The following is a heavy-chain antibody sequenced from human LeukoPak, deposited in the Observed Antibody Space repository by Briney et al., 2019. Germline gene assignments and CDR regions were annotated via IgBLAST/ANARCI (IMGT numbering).Heavy chain of an antibody. CDR1: GGTFSSYA. CDR2: IIPIFGTA. CDR3: ARALIVVVTGGGAFDI. Sequence: SVKVSCKASGGTFSSYAISWVRQAPGQGLEWMGGIIPIFGTANYAQKFQGRVTITADKSTSTAYMELNSLRSEDTAVFYCARALIVVVTGGGAFDIWGQGTMVTVSS. V-gene: IGHV1-69*06. D-gene: IGHD2-21*02. J-gene: IGHJ3*02.